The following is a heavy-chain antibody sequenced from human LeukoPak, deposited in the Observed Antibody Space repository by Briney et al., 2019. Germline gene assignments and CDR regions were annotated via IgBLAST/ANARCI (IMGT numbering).Heavy chain of an antibody. Sequence: GGSLRLSCAASGFSVSDYAMTWIRQSPGKGLEWVSSMSDIGPNTYYADSVKGRFTISRDTSKNTLFLQMNSLRAEDTALYYCARRLSLRFDAFAVRGPGTVVTVSS. V-gene: IGHV3-23*01. CDR2: MSDIGPNT. J-gene: IGHJ3*01. CDR3: ARRLSLRFDAFAV. D-gene: IGHD2-21*02. CDR1: GFSVSDYA.